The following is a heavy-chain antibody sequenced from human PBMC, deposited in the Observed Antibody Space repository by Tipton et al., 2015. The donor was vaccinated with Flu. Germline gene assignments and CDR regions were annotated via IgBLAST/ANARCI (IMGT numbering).Heavy chain of an antibody. J-gene: IGHJ3*02. CDR3: ARRSIWNYGGLAAFDI. D-gene: IGHD1-7*01. Sequence: GLVKPSETLSLTCAVYGGSFSAYQWTWIRQSPGKGLEWIGEINQSGSTKYNPSLKSRVSMSVDTSENQFSLRLTSATAADTAIYYCARRSIWNYGGLAAFDIWGQGTKVTVSS. CDR1: GGSFSAYQ. CDR2: INQSGST. V-gene: IGHV4-34*01.